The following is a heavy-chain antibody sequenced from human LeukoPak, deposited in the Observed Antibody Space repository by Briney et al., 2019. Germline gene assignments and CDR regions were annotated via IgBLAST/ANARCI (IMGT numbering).Heavy chain of an antibody. V-gene: IGHV3-21*01. CDR2: IGRTPTYI. Sequence: GGSLTLSCTASGFTFSSYGMNWVRQAPGKGLEWVSSIGRTPTYIYYADSVKARFTISRENAKDSLYLQMNSLRPEDTAVYYCARLTAYNHDYSGRYGLDVWGQGTTVTVSS. CDR3: ARLTAYNHDYSGRYGLDV. CDR1: GFTFSSYG. D-gene: IGHD3-22*01. J-gene: IGHJ6*02.